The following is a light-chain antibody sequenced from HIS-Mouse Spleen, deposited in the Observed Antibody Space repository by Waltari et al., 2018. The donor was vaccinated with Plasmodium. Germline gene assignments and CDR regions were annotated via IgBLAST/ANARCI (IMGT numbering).Light chain of an antibody. J-gene: IGKJ1*01. CDR3: QQYNNWPAWT. CDR2: GAS. Sequence: EIVMPQSPATLSVSPGERAPLSCRASQSVSSNLAWYQQKPGQAPRLLIYGASTRATGIPARFSGSGSGTEFTLTISSLQSEDFAVYYCQQYNNWPAWTFGQGTKVEIK. V-gene: IGKV3-15*01. CDR1: QSVSSN.